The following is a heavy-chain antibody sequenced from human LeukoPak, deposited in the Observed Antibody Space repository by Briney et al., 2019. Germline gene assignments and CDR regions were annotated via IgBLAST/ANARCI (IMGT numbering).Heavy chain of an antibody. CDR1: GYSFTAYW. CDR2: IYPGDSDT. D-gene: IGHD6-13*01. Sequence: GESLQISCVASGYSFTAYWIGWVRPMPGQGLEWMGLIYPGDSDTRYSPSFQGQVTISADKSFTTAYLQWSSLKASDTAMYYCARGISSASLDYWGQGTLVTVSS. CDR3: ARGISSASLDY. V-gene: IGHV5-51*01. J-gene: IGHJ4*02.